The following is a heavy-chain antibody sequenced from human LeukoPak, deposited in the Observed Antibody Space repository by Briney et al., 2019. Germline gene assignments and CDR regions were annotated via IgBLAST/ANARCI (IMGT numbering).Heavy chain of an antibody. V-gene: IGHV3-30*18. J-gene: IGHJ6*02. CDR1: GFTFNSYG. Sequence: HPGGSLRLSCAASGFTFNSYGMHWVRQAPGKGLEWVATISYDGGNKYYADSVKGRFTISRDNSKNTLYVQMNSLRAEDTAVYYCAKDPQNYDPFYGMDVWGQGTTVTVSS. CDR3: AKDPQNYDPFYGMDV. CDR2: ISYDGGNK. D-gene: IGHD3-16*01.